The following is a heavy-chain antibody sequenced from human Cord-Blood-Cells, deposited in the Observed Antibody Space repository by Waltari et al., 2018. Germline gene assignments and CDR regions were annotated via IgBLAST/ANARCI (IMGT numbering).Heavy chain of an antibody. CDR1: GYTFTSYA. CDR3: AFHYHNPPPPNQIVGATDTFLDY. J-gene: IGHJ4*02. D-gene: IGHD1-26*01. Sequence: QVQLVQSGAEVKKPGASVKVSCKASGYTFTSYAMHWVRQAPGQRLEWMGWINAGNGNTKYSQKFQGRVTITRDTSASTAYMELSSLRSEDTAVYYCAFHYHNPPPPNQIVGATDTFLDYWGQGTLVTVSS. CDR2: INAGNGNT. V-gene: IGHV1-3*01.